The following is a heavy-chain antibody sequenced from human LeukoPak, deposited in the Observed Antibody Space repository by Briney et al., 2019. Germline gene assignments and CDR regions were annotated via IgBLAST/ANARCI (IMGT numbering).Heavy chain of an antibody. J-gene: IGHJ4*02. CDR1: GYTFTSYG. D-gene: IGHD1-26*01. V-gene: IGHV1-18*01. CDR3: ARVADPYSGSYFDY. CDR2: ISAYNGNT. Sequence: ASVKVSCKASGYTFTSYGISWVRQAPGQGLEWMGWISAYNGNTNYAQKLQGRVTMTTDTSTRTAYMELRSLRSDDTAVYYCARVADPYSGSYFDYWGQGTLVTVSS.